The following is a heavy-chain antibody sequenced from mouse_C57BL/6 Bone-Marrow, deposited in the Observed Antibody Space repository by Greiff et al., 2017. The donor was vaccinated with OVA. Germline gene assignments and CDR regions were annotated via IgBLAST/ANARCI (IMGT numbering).Heavy chain of an antibody. CDR2: IYPRSGNT. CDR3: AGLYYGSSFEY. J-gene: IGHJ2*01. CDR1: GYTFTSYG. V-gene: IGHV1-81*01. Sequence: QVQLKESGAELARPGASVKLSCKASGYTFTSYGISWVKQRTGQGLEWIGEIYPRSGNTYYNEKFKGKATLTADKSSSTAYMELRSLTSEDSAVYFCAGLYYGSSFEYWGQGTTLTVSS. D-gene: IGHD1-1*01.